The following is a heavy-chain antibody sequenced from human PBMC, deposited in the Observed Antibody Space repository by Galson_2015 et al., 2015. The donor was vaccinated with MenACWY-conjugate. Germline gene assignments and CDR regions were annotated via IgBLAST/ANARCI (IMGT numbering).Heavy chain of an antibody. CDR1: GYSFSTYW. Sequence: QSGAEVKKPGESLQISCKGSGYSFSTYWIAWVRQLPGKGLEWMGLISPGDSNTRYSPAFHGQVTISADKSISTAYLQLLSLQASDTAMYYCARHPPGGRGMDVWGQGTTVTVSS. V-gene: IGHV5-51*01. CDR2: ISPGDSNT. D-gene: IGHD1-26*01. CDR3: ARHPPGGRGMDV. J-gene: IGHJ6*02.